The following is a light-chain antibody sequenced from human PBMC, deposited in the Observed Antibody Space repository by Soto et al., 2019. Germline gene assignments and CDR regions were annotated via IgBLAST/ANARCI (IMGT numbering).Light chain of an antibody. CDR3: SSYAGSNNVI. CDR1: SSDVGGYNY. J-gene: IGLJ2*01. CDR2: EVN. V-gene: IGLV2-8*01. Sequence: QSVLTQPPSASGSPGQPVTISCTGTSSDVGGYNYVSWYQQHPGKVPKLIIYEVNKRPSGIPDRFSGSKSGTTASLTVSGLQAEDEADYYCSSYAGSNNVIFGGGTKLTVL.